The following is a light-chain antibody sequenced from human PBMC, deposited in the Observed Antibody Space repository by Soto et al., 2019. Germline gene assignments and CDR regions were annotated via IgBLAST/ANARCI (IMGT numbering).Light chain of an antibody. V-gene: IGKV3-20*01. Sequence: EIVLTQSPDTLSLSPGERATLSCTARESVTRSCLAWYQRKPGQAPRRLIHTTSTRPTEIPDRFSGSGSGTAYTLTISRMEPEDSAVYYGQQCGGAPVFSFGPGTRV. CDR3: QQCGGAPVFS. J-gene: IGKJ3*01. CDR1: ESVTRSC. CDR2: TTS.